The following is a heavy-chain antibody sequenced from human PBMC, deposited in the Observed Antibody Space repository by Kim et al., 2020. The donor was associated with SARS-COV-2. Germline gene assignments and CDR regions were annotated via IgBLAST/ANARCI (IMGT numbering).Heavy chain of an antibody. J-gene: IGHJ6*03. D-gene: IGHD2-2*01. Sequence: GGSLRLSCAASGFTFSNAWMSWVRQAPGKGLEWVGRIKSKTDGGTTDYAAPVKGRFTISRDDSKNTLYLQMNSLKTEDTAVYYCTTGGDIVVVPAAIHHYYYYMDVWGKGTTVTVSS. CDR1: GFTFSNAW. V-gene: IGHV3-15*01. CDR2: IKSKTDGGTT. CDR3: TTGGDIVVVPAAIHHYYYYMDV.